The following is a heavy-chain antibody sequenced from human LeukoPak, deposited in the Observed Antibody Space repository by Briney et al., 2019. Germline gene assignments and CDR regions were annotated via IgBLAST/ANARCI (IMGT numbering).Heavy chain of an antibody. D-gene: IGHD3-22*01. V-gene: IGHV3-23*01. J-gene: IGHJ4*02. CDR1: GFTFSTYA. Sequence: GGSLRPSCAASGFTFSTYAMSWVRQAPGKGLEWVSAISGSGGRTYYADSVKGRFTISRDNSKNTLYLQMNSLRADDTAVYYCAREKTASGFFDYWGQGTLVTVSS. CDR3: AREKTASGFFDY. CDR2: ISGSGGRT.